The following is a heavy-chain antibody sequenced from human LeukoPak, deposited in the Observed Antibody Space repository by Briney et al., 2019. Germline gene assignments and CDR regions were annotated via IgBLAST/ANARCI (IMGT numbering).Heavy chain of an antibody. Sequence: SETLSLTCAVYGGSFSGYYWSWIRQPPGKGLEWIGEINHSGSTNYDPSPKSRVAISVDKSKNQFSLKLSSVTAADTAVYYCARDPMGDTAMGFDYWGQGTLVTVSS. CDR2: INHSGST. CDR1: GGSFSGYY. D-gene: IGHD5-18*01. V-gene: IGHV4-34*01. CDR3: ARDPMGDTAMGFDY. J-gene: IGHJ4*02.